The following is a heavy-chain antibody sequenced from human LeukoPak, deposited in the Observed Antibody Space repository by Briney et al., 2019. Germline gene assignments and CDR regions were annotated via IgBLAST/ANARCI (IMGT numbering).Heavy chain of an antibody. CDR1: GFTFSSSA. V-gene: IGHV3-23*01. CDR2: ISGTSDST. D-gene: IGHD1-26*01. Sequence: GGSLRLSCATSGFTFSSSAMSWVRQAPGKGLEWVSAISGTSDSTFYADSVRGRFTILRDNSKSTLYLQMNSLRAEDTAVYYCAKISKWTVFEYWGQGTLVTVPS. J-gene: IGHJ4*02. CDR3: AKISKWTVFEY.